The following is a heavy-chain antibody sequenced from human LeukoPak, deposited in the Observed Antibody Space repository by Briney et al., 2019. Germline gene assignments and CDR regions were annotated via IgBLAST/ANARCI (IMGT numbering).Heavy chain of an antibody. CDR3: ARRGVYCSETSCDPYNWFDL. V-gene: IGHV5-51*01. J-gene: IGHJ5*02. CDR2: IYPADSDT. Sequence: GESLKISCKGSGYRFTNYWIGWVRQMPGKGLEWMGIIYPADSDTRYSPSFQGQVTISADKSISTAYLQWNSLKASDTAMYYCARRGVYCSETSCDPYNWFDLWGQGTLVTVSS. CDR1: GYRFTNYW. D-gene: IGHD2-2*01.